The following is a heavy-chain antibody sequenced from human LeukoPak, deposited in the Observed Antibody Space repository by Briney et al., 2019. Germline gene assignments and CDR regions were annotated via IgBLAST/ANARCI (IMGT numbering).Heavy chain of an antibody. CDR1: GGTFSSYA. CDR3: ATRAVDIVATTYYGMDV. Sequence: GASVKVSCKASGGTFSSYAISWVRQAPGQGLEWMGGIIPILGTANYAQKFQGRVTITADESTSTAYMELSSLRSEDTAVYYCATRAVDIVATTYYGMDVWGQGITVTVSS. CDR2: IIPILGTA. V-gene: IGHV1-69*13. J-gene: IGHJ6*02. D-gene: IGHD5-12*01.